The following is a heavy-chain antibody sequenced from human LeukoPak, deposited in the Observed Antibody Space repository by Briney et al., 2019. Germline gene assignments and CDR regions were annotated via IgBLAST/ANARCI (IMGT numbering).Heavy chain of an antibody. D-gene: IGHD3-3*01. V-gene: IGHV1-69*05. J-gene: IGHJ6*03. CDR3: AQVSMPDYDFWSGYYSLRGYYYYYYYMDV. CDR1: GGTFSSYA. Sequence: ASVKVSCKASGGTFSSYAISWVRQAPGQGLEWMGGIIPIFGTANYAQKFQGRVTITTDESTSTAYMELSSLRSEDTAVYYCAQVSMPDYDFWSGYYSLRGYYYYYYYMDVWGKGTTVTVSS. CDR2: IIPIFGTA.